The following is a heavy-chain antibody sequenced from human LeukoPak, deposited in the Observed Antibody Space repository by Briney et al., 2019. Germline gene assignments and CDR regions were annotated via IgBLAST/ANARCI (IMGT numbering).Heavy chain of an antibody. Sequence: GGSLRLSCAASGFTFSSYWMSWVRQAPGKGLEWVAVIWYDGSNKYYADSVKGRFTISRDNSNNTLYLQMNSLRAEDTAVYYCARDSDVVVVAAAVDYWGQGTLVTVSS. D-gene: IGHD2-15*01. CDR1: GFTFSSYW. V-gene: IGHV3-33*08. J-gene: IGHJ4*02. CDR3: ARDSDVVVVAAAVDY. CDR2: IWYDGSNK.